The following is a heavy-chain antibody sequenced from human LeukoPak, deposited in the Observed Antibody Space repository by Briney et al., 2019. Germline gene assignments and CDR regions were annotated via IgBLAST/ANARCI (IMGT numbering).Heavy chain of an antibody. J-gene: IGHJ4*02. CDR1: GGSISNYY. Sequence: SETLSLTCTVSGGSISNYYWSWIRQPPGKGLEWIGYIYYSGTTNYNPSLKSRVTISVDTSKNQFSLRLSSVTAADTAVYYCAAGRLVDFDWVAWGQGTLVTVSS. D-gene: IGHD3-9*01. CDR3: AAGRLVDFDWVA. V-gene: IGHV4-59*08. CDR2: IYYSGTT.